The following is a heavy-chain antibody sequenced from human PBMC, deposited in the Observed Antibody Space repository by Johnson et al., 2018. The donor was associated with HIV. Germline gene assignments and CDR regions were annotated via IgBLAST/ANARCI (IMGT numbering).Heavy chain of an antibody. Sequence: QVQLVESGGGVVQPGRSLRLSCAASGFTFSSYAMHWVRQAPGKGLEWVAVISFDGSNEYYADSVKGRFTISRDNAKNSLYLQMNSLRAEDTALYYCARDRDLGRAFDIWGQGTMVTGSS. D-gene: IGHD1-26*01. CDR2: ISFDGSNE. CDR1: GFTFSSYA. CDR3: ARDRDLGRAFDI. J-gene: IGHJ3*02. V-gene: IGHV3-30*04.